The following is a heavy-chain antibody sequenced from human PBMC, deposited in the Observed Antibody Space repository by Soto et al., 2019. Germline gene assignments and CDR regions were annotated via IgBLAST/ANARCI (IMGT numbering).Heavy chain of an antibody. J-gene: IGHJ6*02. CDR3: ARPRGDYYYYYGMDV. D-gene: IGHD3-10*01. Sequence: QVQLVESGGGVVQPGRSLRVSCAASGFTFSSYGMHWVRQPPGKGLEWVAVISNDGLNKYYADSVKGRFTISRDDSKNTLDLQMNSLRPEDTAVYYCARPRGDYYYYYGMDVWGQGTTVTVSS. V-gene: IGHV3-30*03. CDR2: ISNDGLNK. CDR1: GFTFSSYG.